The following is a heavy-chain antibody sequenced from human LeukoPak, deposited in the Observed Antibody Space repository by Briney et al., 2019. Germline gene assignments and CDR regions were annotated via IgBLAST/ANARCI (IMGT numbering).Heavy chain of an antibody. Sequence: ASVKVSCKASGYTFIGYYFHWVRQAPGQGLEWLGWINPNSGGTNYAQKFQGRVTMTRDTSISTAYVELSRLRSDDTAVYYCARGTVDDAFDIWGQGTMVTVSS. J-gene: IGHJ3*02. CDR1: GYTFIGYY. V-gene: IGHV1-2*02. CDR2: INPNSGGT. CDR3: ARGTVDDAFDI. D-gene: IGHD2-2*01.